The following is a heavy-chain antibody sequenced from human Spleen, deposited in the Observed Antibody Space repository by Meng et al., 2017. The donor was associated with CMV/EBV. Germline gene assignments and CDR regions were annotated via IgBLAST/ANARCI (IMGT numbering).Heavy chain of an antibody. J-gene: IGHJ4*02. CDR2: IRHSGDIT. CDR3: AGQYSSSYYSDY. V-gene: IGHV4-34*01. CDR1: GGSLSGYY. Sequence: CGSYGGSLSGYYWSWIRQTPGKGLEWIGEIRHSGDITNYNPSLKSRVTISIDTSKKQFSLKLSAVTAADTAVYYCAGQYSSSYYSDYWGQGTLVTVSS. D-gene: IGHD6-6*01.